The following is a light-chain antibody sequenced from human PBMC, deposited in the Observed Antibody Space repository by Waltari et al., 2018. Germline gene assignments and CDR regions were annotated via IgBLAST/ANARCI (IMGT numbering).Light chain of an antibody. J-gene: IGKJ1*01. CDR2: WAS. V-gene: IGKV4-1*01. CDR1: QTILYNSNDKNY. CDR3: QQYYSRRT. Sequence: IVMTQSPDSLAVSLGEKATINCKSSQTILYNSNDKNYLAWYQQKPGQPPRLLIYWASTRESGVPDRFSGSGCGTDFTLTISNLQAEDVAVYYCQQYYSRRTFGQGTKVEI.